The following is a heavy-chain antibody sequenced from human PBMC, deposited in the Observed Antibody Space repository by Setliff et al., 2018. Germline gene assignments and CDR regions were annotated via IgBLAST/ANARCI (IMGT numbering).Heavy chain of an antibody. CDR1: GESFSNNY. J-gene: IGHJ4*02. V-gene: IGHV4-34*01. CDR2: SNHGGST. Sequence: SETLSLTCSVYGESFSNNYWSWIRQTPGKGLEWIGESNHGGSTSYHPSLKSRLTMSVDTSKNQFSMKLTSVTAADTAVYFCARDNTMVGATDYWGLGTLVTVSS. D-gene: IGHD1-26*01. CDR3: ARDNTMVGATDY.